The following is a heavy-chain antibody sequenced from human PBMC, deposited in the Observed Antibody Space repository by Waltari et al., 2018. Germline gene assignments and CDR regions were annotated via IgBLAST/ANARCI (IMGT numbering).Heavy chain of an antibody. CDR2: MNPSNGNA. J-gene: IGHJ4*02. D-gene: IGHD3-10*01. Sequence: QVQLMQSGAEVKKPGDSVKVSFQASGYNFRSYHINWVRRAAGQGLEWMGWMNPSNGNADYAHKFRGRLTFTRDASMNTAHMELSSLTSDDTAEYFCARAYFGSASYPFDSWGQGALVTVSS. CDR3: ARAYFGSASYPFDS. V-gene: IGHV1-8*03. CDR1: GYNFRSYH.